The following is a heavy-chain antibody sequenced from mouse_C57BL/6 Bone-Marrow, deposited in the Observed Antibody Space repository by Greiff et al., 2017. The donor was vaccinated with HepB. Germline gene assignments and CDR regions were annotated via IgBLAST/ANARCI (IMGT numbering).Heavy chain of an antibody. D-gene: IGHD2-4*01. CDR1: GYTFTSYW. CDR3: ARRGGLRGYFDY. V-gene: IGHV1-64*01. J-gene: IGHJ2*01. CDR2: IHPNSGST. Sequence: QVQLQQPGAELVKPGASVKLSCKASGYTFTSYWMHWVKQRPGQGLEWIRMIHPNSGSTNYNEKFKSKATLTVDKSSSTAYMQLSSLTSEDSAVYYCARRGGLRGYFDYWGQGTTLTVSS.